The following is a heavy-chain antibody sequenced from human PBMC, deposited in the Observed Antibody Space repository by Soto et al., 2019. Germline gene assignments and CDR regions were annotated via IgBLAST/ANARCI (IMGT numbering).Heavy chain of an antibody. D-gene: IGHD4-17*01. Sequence: GASVKVSCKASGYTFTSYYMHWVRQAPGQGLEWMGIINPSGGSTSYAQKFQGRVTMTRDTSTSTVYMELSSLRSEDTAVYYCARSGVLDYGGAKALGYWGQGTLVTVSS. V-gene: IGHV1-46*01. CDR2: INPSGGST. J-gene: IGHJ4*02. CDR1: GYTFTSYY. CDR3: ARSGVLDYGGAKALGY.